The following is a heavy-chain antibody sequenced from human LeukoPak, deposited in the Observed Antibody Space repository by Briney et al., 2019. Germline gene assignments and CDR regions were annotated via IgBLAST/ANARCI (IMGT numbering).Heavy chain of an antibody. D-gene: IGHD5-24*01. CDR2: IYYSGST. V-gene: IGHV4-34*01. CDR3: ASTRRDGYPFDY. J-gene: IGHJ4*02. Sequence: SETLSLTCAVYGGSFSGYYWSWIRQPPGKGLEWIGSIYYSGSTNYNPSLKSRVTVSVDTSKNQFSLRLSSVTAADTAVYYCASTRRDGYPFDYWGQGTLVTVSS. CDR1: GGSFSGYY.